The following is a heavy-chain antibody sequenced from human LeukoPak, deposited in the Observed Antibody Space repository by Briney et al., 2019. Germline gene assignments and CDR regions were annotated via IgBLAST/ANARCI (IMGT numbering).Heavy chain of an antibody. J-gene: IGHJ4*02. Sequence: GGSLRLSCAASGFTSSSIAMHWVRQAPGKGLGWVAFIRYDGSNKYYADSVKGRFTISRDNSKNTLYLQMNSLRAEDTAVYHCAKVGSVTTDYWGQGTLVTVSS. CDR3: AKVGSVTTDY. D-gene: IGHD4-17*01. CDR2: IRYDGSNK. CDR1: GFTSSSIA. V-gene: IGHV3-30*02.